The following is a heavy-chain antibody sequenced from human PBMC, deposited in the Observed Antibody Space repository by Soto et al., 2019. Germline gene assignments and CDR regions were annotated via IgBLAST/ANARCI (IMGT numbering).Heavy chain of an antibody. J-gene: IGHJ6*02. CDR2: IIPIFGTA. CDR3: ASCISYYYYGMDV. CDR1: GGTFSSYA. Sequence: VKVSCKASGGTFSSYAISWVRQAPGQGLEWMGGIIPIFGTANYAQKFQGRVTITADESTSTAYMELSSLRSEDTAVYYCASCISYYYYGMDVWGQGTTVTVSS. V-gene: IGHV1-69*01. D-gene: IGHD2-8*01.